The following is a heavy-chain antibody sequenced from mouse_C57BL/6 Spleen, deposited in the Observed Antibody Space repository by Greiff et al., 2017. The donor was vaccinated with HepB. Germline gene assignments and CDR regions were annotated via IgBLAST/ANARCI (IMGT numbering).Heavy chain of an antibody. D-gene: IGHD4-1*01. CDR3: AREELGPFAY. J-gene: IGHJ3*01. V-gene: IGHV1-54*01. CDR1: GYAFTNYL. Sequence: QVQLQQSGAELVRPGTSVKVSCKASGYAFTNYLIEWVKQRPGQGLEWIGVINPGSGGTNYNEKFKGKATLTADKSSSTAYMQLSSLTSEDSAVYFCAREELGPFAYWGQGTLVTVSA. CDR2: INPGSGGT.